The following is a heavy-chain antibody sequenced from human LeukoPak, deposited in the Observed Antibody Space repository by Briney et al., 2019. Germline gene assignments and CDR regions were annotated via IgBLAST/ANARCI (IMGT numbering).Heavy chain of an antibody. D-gene: IGHD4-17*01. V-gene: IGHV1-2*02. Sequence: ASVKVSCKASGYTSTGYYMHWVRQAPGQGLEWMGWINPNSGGTNYAQKFQGRVTMTRDTSISAAYMELSRLRSDDTAVYYCARNGKGYGDYYWFDPWGQGTLVTVSS. J-gene: IGHJ5*02. CDR3: ARNGKGYGDYYWFDP. CDR1: GYTSTGYY. CDR2: INPNSGGT.